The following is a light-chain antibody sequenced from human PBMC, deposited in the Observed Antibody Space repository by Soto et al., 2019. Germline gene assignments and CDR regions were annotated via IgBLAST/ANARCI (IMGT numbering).Light chain of an antibody. CDR1: SSDVGGYNY. CDR2: DVS. Sequence: QSALTQPASVSGSPGQSITISCTGTSSDVGGYNYVSWYQHHPGKDPKLMIYDVSNRPSGVSNRFSGSKSGNTASLTISGLQAEDETDYYCSSYTSSSTYVFGTGTKLTVL. V-gene: IGLV2-14*03. CDR3: SSYTSSSTYV. J-gene: IGLJ1*01.